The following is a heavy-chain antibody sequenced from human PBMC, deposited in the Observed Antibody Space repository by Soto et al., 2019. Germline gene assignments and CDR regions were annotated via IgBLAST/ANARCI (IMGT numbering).Heavy chain of an antibody. CDR1: GGSSSSYY. D-gene: IGHD1-26*01. V-gene: IGHV4-59*12. Sequence: SETLSLTCTVSGGSSSSYYWSWIRQPPGKGLEWIGYIYYSGSTNYNPSLKSRVTISVDTSKNQFSLKLSAVTAADTAVYYCARVSGGYQYGMDVWGQGNTVTVS. CDR3: ARVSGGYQYGMDV. J-gene: IGHJ6*01. CDR2: IYYSGST.